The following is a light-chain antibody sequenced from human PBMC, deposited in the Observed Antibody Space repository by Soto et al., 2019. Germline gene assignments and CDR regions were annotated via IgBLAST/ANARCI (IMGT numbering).Light chain of an antibody. CDR1: SNDVGGYNF. V-gene: IGLV2-14*03. CDR3: SSYTPSATPFV. Sequence: QSALTRPASVSGSPGQSITISCTGTSNDVGGYNFVSWYQQHPGKAPKLIIYDVSNRPSGVSNRFSGSKSGNTASLTISGLQAEDEADYYCSSYTPSATPFVFGTGTQLTVL. CDR2: DVS. J-gene: IGLJ1*01.